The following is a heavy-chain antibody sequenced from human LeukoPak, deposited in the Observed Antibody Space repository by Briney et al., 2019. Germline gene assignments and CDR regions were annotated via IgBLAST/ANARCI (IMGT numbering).Heavy chain of an antibody. CDR2: IRYDGNNK. J-gene: IGHJ4*02. D-gene: IGHD5-12*01. CDR1: GFTFTTYG. CDR3: VRNPYEAY. V-gene: IGHV3-33*01. Sequence: GGSLRLSCAESGFTFTTYGMHWVREAPGEGLEWVAVIRYDGNNKYYADSVKGRFTISRDNSKNTLYLQMNSLRAEDTAVYYCVRNPYEAYWGQGTLVTVSS.